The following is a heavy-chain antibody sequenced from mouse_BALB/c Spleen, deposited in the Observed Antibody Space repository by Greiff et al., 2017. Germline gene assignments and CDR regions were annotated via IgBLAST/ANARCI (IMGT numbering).Heavy chain of an antibody. CDR2: ISSGSSTI. Sequence: EVMLVESGGGLVQPGGSRKLSCAASGFTFSSFGMHWVRQAPEKGLEWVAYISSGSSTIYYADTVKGRFTISRDNPKNTLFLQMTSLRSEDTAMYYCARDYYRYDANAMDYWGQGTSVTVSS. CDR1: GFTFSSFG. CDR3: ARDYYRYDANAMDY. V-gene: IGHV5-17*02. D-gene: IGHD2-14*01. J-gene: IGHJ4*01.